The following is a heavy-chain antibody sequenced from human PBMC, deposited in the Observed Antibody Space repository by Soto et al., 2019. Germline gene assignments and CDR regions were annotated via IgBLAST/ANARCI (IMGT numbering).Heavy chain of an antibody. D-gene: IGHD5-12*01. Sequence: ASVKVSCKASGYTFTRSGISWVRQAPGQGLEWMGWISTYNGDTNYAQTFQGRVTMTTDTSTSTVHMEVRSLRSDDTAVYYCAREGVAPYYYYGMDVWGQGTPVTLSS. CDR3: AREGVAPYYYYGMDV. J-gene: IGHJ6*02. CDR1: GYTFTRSG. CDR2: ISTYNGDT. V-gene: IGHV1-18*01.